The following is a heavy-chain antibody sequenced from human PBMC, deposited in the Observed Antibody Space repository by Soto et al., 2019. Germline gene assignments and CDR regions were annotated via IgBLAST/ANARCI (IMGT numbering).Heavy chain of an antibody. Sequence: QLQLQESGSGLVKPSQTLSLTCSVSGGSTSSGGYSCNWIRQPPGKGLEWIGYIYYSGSTYYNPSLKSRVTISVDRSKNQFSLKLSSVTAADTAVYYCARGVTTVTTFDYWGQGTLVTVSS. J-gene: IGHJ4*02. CDR1: GGSTSSGGYS. V-gene: IGHV4-30-2*01. D-gene: IGHD4-17*01. CDR3: ARGVTTVTTFDY. CDR2: IYYSGST.